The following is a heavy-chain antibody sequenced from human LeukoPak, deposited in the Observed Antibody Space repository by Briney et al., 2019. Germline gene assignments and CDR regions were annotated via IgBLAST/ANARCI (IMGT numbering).Heavy chain of an antibody. CDR3: ARGGSSCYGCHNWFDP. V-gene: IGHV4-59*01. CDR1: GDSIRNYY. CDR2: VDKSGST. J-gene: IGHJ5*02. D-gene: IGHD2-2*01. Sequence: SETLSLTCSDSGDSIRNYYWSWIRQSPGKGLEWIGYVDKSGSTNYNPSFKSRVIVSSDTSRNEFSLNLNSVTAADTAIYYCARGGSSCYGCHNWFDPWGQGTRVTVSS.